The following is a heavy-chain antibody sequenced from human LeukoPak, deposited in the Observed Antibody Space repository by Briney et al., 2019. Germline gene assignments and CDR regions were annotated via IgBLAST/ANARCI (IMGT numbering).Heavy chain of an antibody. V-gene: IGHV1-69*13. CDR3: AGSTVTRLAEYFQH. J-gene: IGHJ1*01. Sequence: SVKVSCKASGGTFSSYATSWVRQAPGQGLEWMGGIIPIFGTANYAQKFQGRVTITADESTSTAYMELSSLRSEDTAVFYCAGSTVTRLAEYFQHWGQGTLVTVSS. D-gene: IGHD4-17*01. CDR1: GGTFSSYA. CDR2: IIPIFGTA.